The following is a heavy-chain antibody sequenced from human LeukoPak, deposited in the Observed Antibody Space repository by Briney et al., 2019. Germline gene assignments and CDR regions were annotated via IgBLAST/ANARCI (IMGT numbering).Heavy chain of an antibody. CDR1: GFTFSSYA. CDR2: ISGSGGST. Sequence: GGSLRLSCAASGFTFSSYAMSWVRQAPGKGLEWVSAISGSGGSTYYADSVKGRFTISRDNSKNTLYLQMNSLRAEDTAVCYCAKDKAAAGTHCFDYWGQGTLVTVSS. V-gene: IGHV3-23*01. J-gene: IGHJ4*02. CDR3: AKDKAAAGTHCFDY. D-gene: IGHD6-13*01.